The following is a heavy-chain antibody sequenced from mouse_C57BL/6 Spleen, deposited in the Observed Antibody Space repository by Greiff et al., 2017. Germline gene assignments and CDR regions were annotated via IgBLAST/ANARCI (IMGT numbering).Heavy chain of an antibody. CDR3: ARDYYGSRALDD. CDR2: IYPGDGVT. J-gene: IGHJ2*01. Sequence: QVQLQQSGPELVKPGASVKISCKASGYAFSSSWMNWVKQRPGKGLEWIGRIYPGDGVTNYNGKFKGKATLTADKSSSTAYMQLSSLTSEDSAVYFCARDYYGSRALDDWGQGTTRTVSS. V-gene: IGHV1-82*01. CDR1: GYAFSSSW. D-gene: IGHD1-1*01.